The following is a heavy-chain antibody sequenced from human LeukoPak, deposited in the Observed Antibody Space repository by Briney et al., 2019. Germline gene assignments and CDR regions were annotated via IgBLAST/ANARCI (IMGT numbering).Heavy chain of an antibody. CDR3: ARDGYSSSWSWGQDNYYYYYGMDV. J-gene: IGHJ6*02. D-gene: IGHD6-13*01. CDR1: GFTVSSNY. Sequence: GGSLRLSCAASGFTVSSNYMSWVRQAPGKGLEWVSVIYSGGSTYYADSVKGRFTISRDNSKNTLYLQMNSLRAEDTAVYYCARDGYSSSWSWGQDNYYYYYGMDVWGQGTTVTVSS. CDR2: IYSGGST. V-gene: IGHV3-66*01.